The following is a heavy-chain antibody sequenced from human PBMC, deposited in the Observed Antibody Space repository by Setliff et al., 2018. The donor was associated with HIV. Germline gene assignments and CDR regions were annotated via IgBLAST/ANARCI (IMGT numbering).Heavy chain of an antibody. J-gene: IGHJ4*02. CDR1: GGSIATTNYY. Sequence: PSETLSLTCTVSGGSIATTNYYWGWVRQSPGKGLAWIGVIYYRGSAYYNLSLQSRVTLSEDTSKNSFSLHLTSVTAADTAVYFCARARGPPLPVLNFWGPGTLVTVSS. V-gene: IGHV4-39*07. CDR3: ARARGPPLPVLNF. D-gene: IGHD3-16*01. CDR2: IYYRGSA.